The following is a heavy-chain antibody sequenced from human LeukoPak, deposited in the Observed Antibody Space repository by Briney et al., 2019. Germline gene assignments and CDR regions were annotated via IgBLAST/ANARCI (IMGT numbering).Heavy chain of an antibody. CDR1: GFTFSDYY. CDR2: ISGSGSST. J-gene: IGHJ4*02. Sequence: PGGSLRLSCAASGFTFSDYYMTWIRQAPGKGLEWVSYISGSGSSTYYADSVKGRFTISRDNAKNSLYLQMNSLRAEDTAVYYCAREKHYSSDYWGQGTLVTVSS. D-gene: IGHD3-10*01. V-gene: IGHV3-11*01. CDR3: AREKHYSSDY.